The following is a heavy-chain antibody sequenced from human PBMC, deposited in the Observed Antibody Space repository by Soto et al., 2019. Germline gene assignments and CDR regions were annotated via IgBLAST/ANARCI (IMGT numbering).Heavy chain of an antibody. CDR2: MNPNSGNT. D-gene: IGHD3-3*01. CDR1: GYTFTSYD. V-gene: IGHV1-8*01. Sequence: QVQLVQSGAEVKKPGASVKVSCKASGYTFTSYDIYWVRQATGQGLEWMGWMNPNSGNTGYAQKFQGRVTMTRNTPISTAQMELSSLRSEDTAVYYCARGRSDFWSGYYTRYYYYYMDVWGKGTTVTVSS. CDR3: ARGRSDFWSGYYTRYYYYYMDV. J-gene: IGHJ6*03.